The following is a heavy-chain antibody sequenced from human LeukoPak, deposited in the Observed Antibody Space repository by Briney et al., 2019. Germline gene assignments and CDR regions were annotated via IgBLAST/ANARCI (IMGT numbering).Heavy chain of an antibody. J-gene: IGHJ4*02. Sequence: PGGSLRLSCAASGFTVSNNYMSWVRQAPGKGLEWVSVIYSGGSAYYADSVKGRFTISRDNSKNTVYLQMNSPRAEDTAVYYCARDLNYDSAYWGQGTLVTVSS. CDR2: IYSGGSA. D-gene: IGHD3-22*01. CDR3: ARDLNYDSAY. CDR1: GFTVSNNY. V-gene: IGHV3-53*01.